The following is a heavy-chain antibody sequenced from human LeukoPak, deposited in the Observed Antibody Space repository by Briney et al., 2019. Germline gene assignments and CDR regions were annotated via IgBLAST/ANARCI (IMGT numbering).Heavy chain of an antibody. CDR1: GYTFTDYS. D-gene: IGHD2-2*01. Sequence: ASVKVSCKASGYTFTDYSMHWVRQAPGQGLEWMGWINPNSGGTNYAQKFQGRVTMTRDTSISTAYMELSRLRSDDTAVYYCARTGRGQLPDAFDIWGQGTMVTVSS. CDR3: ARTGRGQLPDAFDI. J-gene: IGHJ3*02. CDR2: INPNSGGT. V-gene: IGHV1-2*02.